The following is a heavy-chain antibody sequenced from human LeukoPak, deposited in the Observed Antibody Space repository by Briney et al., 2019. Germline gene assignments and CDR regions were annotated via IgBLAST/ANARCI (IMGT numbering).Heavy chain of an antibody. CDR3: ARVRASYYDSSGYPWYYYGMDV. CDR1: GGSISSYY. CDR2: IYYSGST. D-gene: IGHD3-22*01. V-gene: IGHV4-59*01. J-gene: IGHJ6*02. Sequence: SETLSLTYTVSGGSISSYYWSWIRQPPGKGLEWIGYIYYSGSTNYNPSLKSRVTISVDTSKNQFSLKLSSVTAADTAVYYCARVRASYYDSSGYPWYYYGMDVWGQGTTVTVSS.